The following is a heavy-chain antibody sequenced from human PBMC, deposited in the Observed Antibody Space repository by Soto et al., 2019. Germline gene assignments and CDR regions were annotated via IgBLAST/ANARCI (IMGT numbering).Heavy chain of an antibody. D-gene: IGHD6-6*01. CDR1: GFTCSSYG. Sequence: EVQLLESGGGLVQPGESLRLSCAASGFTCSSYGMSWVRQAPGKGLEWVSVISGSDESTYYADSMKGRFTISRDTTKNTLYRRTDSLRAEETAVYYCATRSSSPTLDYWGQVTLVTVSS. CDR3: ATRSSSPTLDY. J-gene: IGHJ4*02. CDR2: ISGSDEST. V-gene: IGHV3-23*01.